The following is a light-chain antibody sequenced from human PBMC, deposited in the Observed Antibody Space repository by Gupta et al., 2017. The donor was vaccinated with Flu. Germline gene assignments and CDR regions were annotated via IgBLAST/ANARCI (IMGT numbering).Light chain of an antibody. CDR2: EDN. Sequence: SYELTQPPSVSVSPGQTARITCSGDSLPKQYAYWYQQKSGQAPVLVIYEDNERPSGIPERFSGSSSGTVATLTISGAQVEDEADYFWYSSDRSGDHRGIFGGGTKLSVL. CDR1: SLPKQY. V-gene: IGLV3-10*01. CDR3: YSSDRSGDHRGI. J-gene: IGLJ2*01.